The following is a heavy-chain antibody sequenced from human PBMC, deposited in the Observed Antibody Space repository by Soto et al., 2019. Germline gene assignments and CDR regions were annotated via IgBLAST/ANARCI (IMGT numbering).Heavy chain of an antibody. Sequence: ASVKVSCKASGYTFSRYGISWVRQAPGQGLEWMGWISGCNGDTNYAQKFQGRVTMTRNTSIRTAYIDLSSLSSDDTAVYYCARVMLGGHSEYWGQGTRVTVSS. CDR2: ISGCNGDT. D-gene: IGHD2-15*01. J-gene: IGHJ4*02. CDR3: ARVMLGGHSEY. CDR1: GYTFSRYG. V-gene: IGHV1-18*01.